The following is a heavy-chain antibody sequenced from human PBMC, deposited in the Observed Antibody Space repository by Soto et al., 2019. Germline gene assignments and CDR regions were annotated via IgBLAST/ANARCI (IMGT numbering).Heavy chain of an antibody. D-gene: IGHD3-10*01. CDR3: ARWFTYGNFDYFDY. CDR1: GFTFSSYW. Sequence: GGSLRLSCAASGFTFSSYWMYWFRQAPGKGLVWVSRLDSGGSSTTYADSVKGRFTISRDNAKNTLYLRMNGLRAEDTSVYYCARWFTYGNFDYFDYWGQGTQVTVSS. CDR2: LDSGGSST. V-gene: IGHV3-74*01. J-gene: IGHJ4*02.